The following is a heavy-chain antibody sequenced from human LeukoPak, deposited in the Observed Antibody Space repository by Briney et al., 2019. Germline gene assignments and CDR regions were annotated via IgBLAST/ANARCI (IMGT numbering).Heavy chain of an antibody. CDR1: GFTFTNYW. CDR2: IKFDGSEK. Sequence: GGSLRLSCAASGFTFTNYWMSWVRQAPGEGLEWVASIKFDGSEKYYVDSVRGRFTISRDNTKNSLYLQMNSLGAEDTAVYYCARVSDCGGDCYPGLFDYWGQGTLVTVSS. D-gene: IGHD2-21*01. CDR3: ARVSDCGGDCYPGLFDY. V-gene: IGHV3-7*01. J-gene: IGHJ4*02.